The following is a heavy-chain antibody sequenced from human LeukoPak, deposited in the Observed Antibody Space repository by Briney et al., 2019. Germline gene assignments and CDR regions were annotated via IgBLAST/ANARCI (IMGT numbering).Heavy chain of an antibody. V-gene: IGHV4-34*01. J-gene: IGHJ6*02. Sequence: SETLSLTCAVYGGSFSGYYWSWISQPPGKGLEWIGEINHSGSTNYNPSLKSRVTMSVDTSKNQFSLKLSSVTAADTAVYYCARDWVNDILTGYYGYGMDVWGQGTTVTVSS. D-gene: IGHD3-9*01. CDR3: ARDWVNDILTGYYGYGMDV. CDR1: GGSFSGYY. CDR2: INHSGST.